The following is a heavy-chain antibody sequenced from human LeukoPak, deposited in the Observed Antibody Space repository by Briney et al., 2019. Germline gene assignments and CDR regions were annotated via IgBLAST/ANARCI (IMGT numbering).Heavy chain of an antibody. J-gene: IGHJ4*02. CDR1: GYSTSSDD. CDR2: VSGGGAYT. Sequence: ETLSLTCSVSGYSTSSDDYWGWIRLPPGKGLEWVSTVSGGGAYTYYADSVKGRFTVSRDDSKSMHFLQMNSLRPEDTALYFCAKRITVSAGYYLDSWGQGTLVTVSS. V-gene: IGHV3-23*01. CDR3: AKRITVSAGYYLDS. D-gene: IGHD2-8*01.